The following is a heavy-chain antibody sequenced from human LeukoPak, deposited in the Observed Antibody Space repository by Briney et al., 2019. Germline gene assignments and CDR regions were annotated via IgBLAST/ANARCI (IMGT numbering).Heavy chain of an antibody. V-gene: IGHV4-39*07. CDR1: GGSISSSSYY. D-gene: IGHD3-16*01. Sequence: SETLSLTCTVSGGSISSSSYYWGWIRQPPGKGLEWIGSIYYSGSTYYNPSLKSRVTISVDTSKNQFSLKLSSVTAADTAVYYCARDPSSGGYWGQGTLVTVSS. CDR2: IYYSGST. J-gene: IGHJ4*02. CDR3: ARDPSSGGY.